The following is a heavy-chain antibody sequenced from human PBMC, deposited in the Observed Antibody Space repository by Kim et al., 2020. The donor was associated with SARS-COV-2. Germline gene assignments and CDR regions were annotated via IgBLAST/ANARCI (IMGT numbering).Heavy chain of an antibody. J-gene: IGHJ6*02. V-gene: IGHV3-23*01. D-gene: IGHD2-8*01. CDR2: ISGSGGST. Sequence: GGSLRLSCAASGFTFRSYAMSWVRQAPGKGLEWVSAISGSGGSTYYADSVKGRFTISRDNSKNTLYLQMNSLRAEDTAVYYCANVYIQSAYGMDVWGQGTTFTVSS. CDR1: GFTFRSYA. CDR3: ANVYIQSAYGMDV.